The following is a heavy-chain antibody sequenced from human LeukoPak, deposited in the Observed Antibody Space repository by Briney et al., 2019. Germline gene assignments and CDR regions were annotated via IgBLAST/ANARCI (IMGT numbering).Heavy chain of an antibody. CDR3: ARLRIGRDDYSFDF. J-gene: IGHJ4*02. CDR2: IYHSGST. Sequence: PSETLSLTCTVSGGSISSYYWSWIRQPPGEGLEWIGYIYHSGSTYYNPSLKSRVTISVDRSKNQFSLKLSSVTAADTAVYYCARLRIGRDDYSFDFWGQGTLVAVSS. D-gene: IGHD5-24*01. V-gene: IGHV4-59*12. CDR1: GGSISSYY.